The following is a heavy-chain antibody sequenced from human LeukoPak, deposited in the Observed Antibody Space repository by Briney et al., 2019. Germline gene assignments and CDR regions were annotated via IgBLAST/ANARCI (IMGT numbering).Heavy chain of an antibody. CDR1: GGSLSNFY. CDR3: ARALYSGYDY. D-gene: IGHD5-12*01. Sequence: PSQTLSPTCSVFGGSLSNFYRSWIRQPPRNGLEWIGYIHYSGSANYNPSLKSRVTISVDTSKNQFSLKLTSVTAEDTAVDYCARALYSGYDYWGQGTLVTVSS. CDR2: IHYSGSA. J-gene: IGHJ4*02. V-gene: IGHV4-59*01.